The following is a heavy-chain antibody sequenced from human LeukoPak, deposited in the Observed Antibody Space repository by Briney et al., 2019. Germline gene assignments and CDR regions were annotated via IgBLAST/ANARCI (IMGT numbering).Heavy chain of an antibody. CDR3: TILGATNAFDT. J-gene: IGHJ3*02. D-gene: IGHD1-26*01. Sequence: PGGSLRLSCAASGFTFSGSFMHWVRQASGKGLEWVGCIRTKTKSYATAYGASVKGRFTISRDDSKNTAYLQMNSLKTEDTAVYYCTILGATNAFDTWGQGTMVTVSS. CDR1: GFTFSGSF. V-gene: IGHV3-73*01. CDR2: IRTKTKSYAT.